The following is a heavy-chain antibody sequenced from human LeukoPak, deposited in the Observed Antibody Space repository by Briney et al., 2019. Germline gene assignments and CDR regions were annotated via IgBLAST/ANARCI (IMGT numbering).Heavy chain of an antibody. J-gene: IGHJ6*02. CDR1: GGTFSSYV. V-gene: IGHV1-69*13. CDR2: IIPIFGTA. Sequence: SVKVSCKASGGTFSSYVISWVRQAPGQGLEWMGGIIPIFGTANYAQKFQGRVTITADESTSTAYMELSSLRSEDTAVYYCAREPLLGIAAAGAYGYYYGMDVWGQGTTVTVSS. CDR3: AREPLLGIAAAGAYGYYYGMDV. D-gene: IGHD6-13*01.